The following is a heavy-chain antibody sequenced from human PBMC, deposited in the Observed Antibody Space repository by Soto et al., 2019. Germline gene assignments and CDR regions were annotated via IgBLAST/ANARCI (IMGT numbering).Heavy chain of an antibody. J-gene: IGHJ4*02. CDR1: GGTFSSYA. Sequence: VASVKVSCKASGGTFSSYAISWVRQAPGQGLEWMGGIIPIFGTANYAQKFQGRVTITADKSTSTAYMELSSLRSEDTAVYYCARDQIRRISLYFDYWSQGTLVTVSS. V-gene: IGHV1-69*06. CDR3: ARDQIRRISLYFDY. CDR2: IIPIFGTA.